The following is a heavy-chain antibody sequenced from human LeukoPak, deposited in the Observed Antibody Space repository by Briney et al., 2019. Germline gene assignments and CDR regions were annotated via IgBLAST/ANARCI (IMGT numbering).Heavy chain of an antibody. CDR3: ASLYYYDSSGPFDAFDI. V-gene: IGHV5-51*01. J-gene: IGHJ3*02. CDR1: GYSFTTYW. CDR2: IYPGDSDI. D-gene: IGHD3-22*01. Sequence: GESLKISCQGSGYSFTTYWVGWVRQMPGKGLEYMGIIYPGDSDIRYSPSFEGQVTISADKSISTAYLQWSSLKASDTAMYYCASLYYYDSSGPFDAFDIWGQGTMVTVSS.